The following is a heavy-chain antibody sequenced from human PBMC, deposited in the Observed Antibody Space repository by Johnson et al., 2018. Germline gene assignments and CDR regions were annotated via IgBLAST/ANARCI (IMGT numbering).Heavy chain of an antibody. CDR3: ARPENSGWRNGYDS. CDR1: GFIFSSYW. J-gene: IGHJ3*02. V-gene: IGHV3-74*02. Sequence: QPVESGGGLVQPGGSLRLSCAASGFIFSSYWMHWVRQAPGKGLVSVSRIKSDGSTTNYADSVEGRFTISRDNAKNTLYLQMNSLRADDTAVYYCARPENSGWRNGYDSWGQGTMVTVSS. CDR2: IKSDGSTT. D-gene: IGHD5-12*01.